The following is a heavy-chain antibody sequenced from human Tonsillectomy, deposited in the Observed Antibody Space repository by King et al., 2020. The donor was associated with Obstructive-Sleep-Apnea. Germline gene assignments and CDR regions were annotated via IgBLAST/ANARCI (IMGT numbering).Heavy chain of an antibody. V-gene: IGHV3-9*01. CDR2: ISWNSDNI. CDR3: AKEGGSGLYSLSSYFDY. J-gene: IGHJ4*02. D-gene: IGHD6-19*01. CDR1: GFSFDDYA. Sequence: VQLVESGGGLVQPGRSLRLSCAASGFSFDDYAMHWVRQAPGKGLEWVSGISWNSDNIDYADSVKGRFTISRDNAKNSLYLQMNSLRAEDTALYYCAKEGGSGLYSLSSYFDYWGQGTLVTVSS.